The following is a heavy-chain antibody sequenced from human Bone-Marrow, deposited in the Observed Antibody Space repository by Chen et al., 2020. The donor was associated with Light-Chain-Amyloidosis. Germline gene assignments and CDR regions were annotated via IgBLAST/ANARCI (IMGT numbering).Heavy chain of an antibody. CDR1: GFAFSSYA. CDR3: AKDYDFWSGLLEY. V-gene: IGHV3-30*02. Sequence: QVQLVESGGGVVQPGGSLSLSCAASGFAFSSYAMHWVRQAPGEGLEWVAYIRYDGNTIYYADAVKGRFTISRDNSKNTMYLQMNSLRAEDTAVYYCAKDYDFWSGLLEYWGQGTLVTVSS. J-gene: IGHJ4*02. CDR2: IRYDGNTI. D-gene: IGHD3-3*01.